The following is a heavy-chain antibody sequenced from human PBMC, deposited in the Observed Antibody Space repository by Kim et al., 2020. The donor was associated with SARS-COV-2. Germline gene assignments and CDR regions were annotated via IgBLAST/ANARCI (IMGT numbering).Heavy chain of an antibody. D-gene: IGHD3-10*01. CDR2: IYPGDSYT. J-gene: IGHJ6*02. CDR3: ARSTMVRGVIIPSPIYGMDV. CDR1: GYSFTSYW. Sequence: GESLKISCKGSGYSFTSYWIGWVRQMPGKGLEWMGIIYPGDSYTRYSPSFQGQVTISADKSISTAYLQWSSLKASDTAMYYCARSTMVRGVIIPSPIYGMDVWGQGTTVTVSS. V-gene: IGHV5-51*01.